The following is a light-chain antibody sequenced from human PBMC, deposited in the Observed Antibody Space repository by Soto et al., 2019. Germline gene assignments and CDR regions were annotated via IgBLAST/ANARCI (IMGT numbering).Light chain of an antibody. V-gene: IGLV2-14*03. CDR2: DVN. CDR3: SAYSSGATHVV. CDR1: SSDIGGLYNY. Sequence: QSVLTQPASVSGSPGQSITISCTGTSSDIGGLYNYVSWYQQHPGKAPKLLIYDVNDRPSGVSDRFSGSKSGNTASLTISGLQAEDEVDYFCSAYSSGATHVVFGGGTQLTVL. J-gene: IGLJ2*01.